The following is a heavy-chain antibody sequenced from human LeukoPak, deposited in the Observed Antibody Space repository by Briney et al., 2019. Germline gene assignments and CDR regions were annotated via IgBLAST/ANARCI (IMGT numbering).Heavy chain of an antibody. CDR2: MNPNSGNT. CDR1: GYTFTSYD. D-gene: IGHD3-3*01. CDR3: ARGSGSGYYRLYYYYYMDV. Sequence: GASVKVSCKASGYTFTSYDINWVRQATGQGLEWMGWMNPNSGNTGYAQKFQGRVTMTRNTSISTAYMELSSLRSEDTAVYYCARGSGSGYYRLYYYYYMDVWGKGTTVTVSS. V-gene: IGHV1-8*01. J-gene: IGHJ6*03.